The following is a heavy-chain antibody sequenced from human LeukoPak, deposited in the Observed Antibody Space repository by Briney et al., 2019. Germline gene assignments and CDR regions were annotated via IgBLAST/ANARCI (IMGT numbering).Heavy chain of an antibody. J-gene: IGHJ3*02. Sequence: GGSLRLSCAASGFTFSSYGMHWVRQAPGKRLEWVAFIRFDGSNKDYADSVKGRFTISRDDSKNTLYLQMNSLRAEDTAVYYCAKVGGVLLWFGELLGAFDIWGQGTMVTVSS. V-gene: IGHV3-30*02. CDR2: IRFDGSNK. CDR3: AKVGGVLLWFGELLGAFDI. D-gene: IGHD3-10*01. CDR1: GFTFSSYG.